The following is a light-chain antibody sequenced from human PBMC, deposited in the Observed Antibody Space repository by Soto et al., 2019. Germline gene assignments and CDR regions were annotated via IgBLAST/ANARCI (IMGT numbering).Light chain of an antibody. J-gene: IGKJ4*01. CDR3: QQYGSSPLT. CDR1: QSVSSSY. Sequence: EIVLTQSPGTLSLSPGERATLSCRASQSVSSSYLAWYQQKPGQAPRLLIYGASSRATGIPDRFSFSGSCTDFTLTISRLEPEDFAVYYCQQYGSSPLTFGGGTKVESK. V-gene: IGKV3-20*01. CDR2: GAS.